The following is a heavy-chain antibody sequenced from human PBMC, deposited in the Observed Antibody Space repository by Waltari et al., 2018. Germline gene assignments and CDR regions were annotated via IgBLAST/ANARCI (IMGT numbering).Heavy chain of an antibody. D-gene: IGHD2-21*02. CDR1: GFTFGNYA. V-gene: IGHV3-23*01. CDR3: AKDSYSGNSVWDAFDI. J-gene: IGHJ3*02. CDR2: IGGGGRDT. Sequence: EVQLLESGGDLIQPGGSLRLSCAASGFTFGNYAMSWVRQAPGKGLEWVSSIGGGGRDTYYADSVKGRLTISRDDSKNTLFLQMNSLGAEDTAVYYCAKDSYSGNSVWDAFDIWGQGTVVTVSS.